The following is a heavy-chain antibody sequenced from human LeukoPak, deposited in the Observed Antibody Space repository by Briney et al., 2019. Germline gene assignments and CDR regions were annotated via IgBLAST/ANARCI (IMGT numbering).Heavy chain of an antibody. V-gene: IGHV2-5*01. CDR2: IYWNDEK. CDR1: GLSLTTSGVG. CDR3: AHTQYAFDCGVIDDGFGI. D-gene: IGHD2-21*01. Sequence: NEWGPTLVKPTQPLTLTCTLFGLSLTTSGVGVGWMRQPSGKALEWLALIYWNDEKRYSPSLKRRIPITIDTSKIQVVLAMTNVDPVYTATYNFAHTQYAFDCGVIDDGFGIWGQGTMVTVSS. J-gene: IGHJ3*02.